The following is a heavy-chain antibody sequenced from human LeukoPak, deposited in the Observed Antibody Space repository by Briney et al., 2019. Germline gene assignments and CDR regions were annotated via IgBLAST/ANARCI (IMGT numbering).Heavy chain of an antibody. V-gene: IGHV5-51*01. J-gene: IGHJ4*02. CDR2: IYPGDSGT. CDR1: GYSFTSYR. Sequence: GESLKISCKGSGYSFTSYRIGWVRQMPGKGLEWMGIIYPGDSGTRYSPSFQGHVTISADKSISTAYLQWSSLKASDTAMYYCARLSGSVREGFDYWGQGTLVTVSS. CDR3: ARLSGSVREGFDY. D-gene: IGHD3-22*01.